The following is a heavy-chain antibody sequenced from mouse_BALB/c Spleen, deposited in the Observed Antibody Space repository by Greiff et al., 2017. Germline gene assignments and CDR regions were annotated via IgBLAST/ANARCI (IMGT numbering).Heavy chain of an antibody. J-gene: IGHJ4*01. CDR1: GFTFSDYY. V-gene: IGHV5-4*02. CDR2: ISDGGSYT. CDR3: ARERGLRLYAMDY. D-gene: IGHD2-4*01. Sequence: DVHLVESGGGLVKPGGSLKLSCAASGFTFSDYYMYWVRQTPEKRLEWVATISDGGSYTYYPDSVKGRFTISRDNAKNNLYLQMSSLKSEDTAMYYCARERGLRLYAMDYWGQGTSVTVSS.